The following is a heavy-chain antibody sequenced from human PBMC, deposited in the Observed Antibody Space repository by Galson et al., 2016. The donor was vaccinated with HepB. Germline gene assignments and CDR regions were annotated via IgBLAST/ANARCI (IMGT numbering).Heavy chain of an antibody. CDR2: ISNDGRNK. D-gene: IGHD2-15*01. CDR1: GFSFRGYG. CDR3: SSDGSYCSGGGCYSGVYYYALDV. J-gene: IGHJ6*04. Sequence: SLRLSCAGSGFSFRGYGIHWVRQAPGKGLEWVALISNDGRNKEYADSVKGRFTITRDNSKNTLFLQMDSLRTEGTAVYYCSSDGSYCSGGGCYSGVYYYALDVWGKGTIVTVSS. V-gene: IGHV3-30*03.